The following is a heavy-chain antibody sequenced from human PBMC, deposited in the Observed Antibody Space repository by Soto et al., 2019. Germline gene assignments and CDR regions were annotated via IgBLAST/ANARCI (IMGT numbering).Heavy chain of an antibody. V-gene: IGHV3-53*01. CDR3: TSPTGGDYYYGMDV. J-gene: IGHJ6*02. Sequence: AGGSLRLSCAASVFTVSSNYMSWVRQAPGKGLEWVSVIYSGGSTYYADSVKGRFTISRDNSKNTLYLQMNSLRAEDTAVYYCTSPTGGDYYYGMDVWGQGTTVTVSS. CDR2: IYSGGST. D-gene: IGHD3-16*01. CDR1: VFTVSSNY.